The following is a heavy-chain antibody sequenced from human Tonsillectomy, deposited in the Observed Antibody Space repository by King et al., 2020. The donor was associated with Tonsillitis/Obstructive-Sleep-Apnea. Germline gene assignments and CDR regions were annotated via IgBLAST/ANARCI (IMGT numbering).Heavy chain of an antibody. CDR3: ARVRGYCSSTSCRYYYYYYYGMDV. J-gene: IGHJ6*02. CDR2: INHSGST. V-gene: IGHV4-34*01. D-gene: IGHD2-2*01. Sequence: VQLQQWGAGLLKPSETLSLTCAVYGGSFSGYYWSWIRQPPGKGLEWIGEINHSGSTNYNPSLKSRVTISVDTSKNQFSLKLSSVTAADTAVYYCARVRGYCSSTSCRYYYYYYYGMDVWGQGTTVTVSS. CDR1: GGSFSGYY.